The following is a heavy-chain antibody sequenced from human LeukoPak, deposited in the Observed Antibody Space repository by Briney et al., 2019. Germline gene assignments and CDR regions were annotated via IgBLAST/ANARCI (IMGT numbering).Heavy chain of an antibody. Sequence: PGRSLRLSCAAPGFTFYDYAMHWVRHAPGKGLEWGSGISWNSGSIGYADSVKGRFTISRDNAKNSLYLQMNSLRAEDTALYYCARAESDDFWSGYYSGYWGQGTLVTVSS. CDR3: ARAESDDFWSGYYSGY. CDR2: ISWNSGSI. V-gene: IGHV3-9*01. CDR1: GFTFYDYA. J-gene: IGHJ4*02. D-gene: IGHD3-3*01.